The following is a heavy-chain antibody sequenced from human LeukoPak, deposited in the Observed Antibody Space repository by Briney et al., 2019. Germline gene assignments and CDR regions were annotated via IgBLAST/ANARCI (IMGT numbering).Heavy chain of an antibody. CDR1: GGSISSGGYS. Sequence: SETLSLTCAVSGGSISSGGYSWSWIRQPPGKGLEWMGYIYHSGSTYYNPSLKSQVTISVDRSKNQFSLKLSSVTAADTAVYYCASSKGFPDPYYFDYWGQGTLVTVSS. CDR3: ASSKGFPDPYYFDY. CDR2: IYHSGST. J-gene: IGHJ4*02. D-gene: IGHD1-14*01. V-gene: IGHV4-30-2*01.